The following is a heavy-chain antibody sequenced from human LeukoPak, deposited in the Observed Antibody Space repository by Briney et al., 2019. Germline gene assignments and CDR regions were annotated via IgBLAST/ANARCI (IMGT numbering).Heavy chain of an antibody. J-gene: IGHJ4*02. Sequence: SETLSLTCTVSGGSISSGSYYWGWIRQPPGKGLEWLGTVFYSGTTYCNPSLKSRVTISVDTPKNQFSLGLRSVTAADTAVYYCARLDSGDYFFDYWGQGTLVTVSS. CDR3: ARLDSGDYFFDY. CDR1: GGSISSGSYY. V-gene: IGHV4-39*01. D-gene: IGHD4-17*01. CDR2: VFYSGTT.